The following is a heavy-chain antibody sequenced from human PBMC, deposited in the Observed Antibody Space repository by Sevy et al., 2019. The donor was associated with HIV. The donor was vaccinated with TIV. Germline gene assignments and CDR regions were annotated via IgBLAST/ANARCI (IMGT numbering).Heavy chain of an antibody. J-gene: IGHJ5*02. D-gene: IGHD2-2*01. CDR2: IYWDDDK. V-gene: IGHV2-5*02. CDR1: GFSLSTSGVG. CDR3: AHRALSCISTSCYHWFDP. Sequence: SGPTLVNPTQTLTLTCTFSGFSLSTSGVGVGWIRQPPGKALEWLALIYWDDDKRYSPSLKSRLTITKDTSKNQVVLTMTNMDPVDTATYYCAHRALSCISTSCYHWFDPWGQGTLVTVSS.